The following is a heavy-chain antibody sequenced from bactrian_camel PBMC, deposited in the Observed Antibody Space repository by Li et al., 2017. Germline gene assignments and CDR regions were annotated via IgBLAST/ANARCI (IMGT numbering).Heavy chain of an antibody. D-gene: IGHD2*01. V-gene: IGHV3S53*01. CDR3: AADRRRHGPPSLRPGDYSV. J-gene: IGHJ4*01. CDR2: LASDGSS. Sequence: HVQLVESGGGSVQAGGSLRLSCTFDAYTPANFRMSWFRQAPGKEREGVASLASDGSSIYAHSLKGRFSISKDNARNWLDLQMDSLEPGDTARYYCAADRRRHGPPSLRPGDYSVWGQGTQVTVS. CDR1: AYTPANFR.